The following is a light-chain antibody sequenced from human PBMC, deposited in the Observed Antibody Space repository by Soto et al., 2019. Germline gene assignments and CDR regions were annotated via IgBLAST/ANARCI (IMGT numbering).Light chain of an antibody. J-gene: IGKJ2*01. V-gene: IGKV3-15*01. CDR3: QQSNNWPYT. CDR2: GAS. CDR1: QSVSDN. Sequence: EVVMTQSPATLSVSPGERATLSCRASQSVSDNLAWYQQKAGQAPRLLIYGASTRATGIPARFSGSGSGTDFTLTISSLQSEDFAVYYCQQSNNWPYTFGQGTKLYIK.